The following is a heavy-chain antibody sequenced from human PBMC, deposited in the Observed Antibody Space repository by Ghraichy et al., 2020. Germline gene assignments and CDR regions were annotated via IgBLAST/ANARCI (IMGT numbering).Heavy chain of an antibody. D-gene: IGHD1-7*01. CDR1: GGSFSNYF. Sequence: ESLNISCTVSGGSFSNYFWAWIRQPAGKGPEWIGRIYSSSGNTHYNPSLTSRVTVSVDTSKNQFFLKLTSVTAADTAGYFCAREKRELRGDAFDIWGQGTNVIVSS. CDR3: AREKRELRGDAFDI. J-gene: IGHJ3*02. V-gene: IGHV4-4*07. CDR2: IYSSSGNT.